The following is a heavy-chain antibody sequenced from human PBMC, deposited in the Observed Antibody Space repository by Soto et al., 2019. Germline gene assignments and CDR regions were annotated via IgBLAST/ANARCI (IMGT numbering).Heavy chain of an antibody. CDR1: GGSISSGGYY. J-gene: IGHJ4*02. V-gene: IGHV4-31*03. CDR2: IYYSGNT. Sequence: QVQLQESGPGLVKPSQTLSLTCTVSGGSISSGGYYWSWIRQHPGKGLEWIGYIYYSGNTYYNPSLKSRVTISEDTSKNQSPLKLSSVTAADTAVYYCARATYYYDSSGYSDRVLDYWGQGTLVTVSS. D-gene: IGHD3-22*01. CDR3: ARATYYYDSSGYSDRVLDY.